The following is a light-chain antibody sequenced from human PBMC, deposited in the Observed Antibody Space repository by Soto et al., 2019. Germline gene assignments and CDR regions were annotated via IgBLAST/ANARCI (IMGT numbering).Light chain of an antibody. CDR2: STN. CDR3: VLSLPRGVWE. Sequence: QAVVTQEPSFSVSPGGTVTLTCGLTSGSVSTSNYPSWYQQTPGQTPRTLIYSTNFRSSGVPDRFSGSILGNKAALTITGAQADDESDYYCVLSLPRGVWEFGGGTKVTVL. J-gene: IGLJ3*02. CDR1: SGSVSTSNY. V-gene: IGLV8-61*01.